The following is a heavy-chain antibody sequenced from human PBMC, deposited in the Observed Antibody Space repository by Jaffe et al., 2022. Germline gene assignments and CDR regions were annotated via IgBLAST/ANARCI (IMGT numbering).Heavy chain of an antibody. CDR3: ARVSRLRFLEWLLRREEKNYYYYYMDV. CDR1: GGSISSSNW. V-gene: IGHV4-4*02. CDR2: IYHSGST. Sequence: QVQLQESGPGLVKPSGTLSLTCAVSGGSISSSNWWSWVRQPPGKGLEWIGEIYHSGSTNYNPSLKSRVTISVDKSKNQFSLKLSSVTAADTAVYYCARVSRLRFLEWLLRREEKNYYYYYMDVWGKGTTVTVSS. D-gene: IGHD3-3*01. J-gene: IGHJ6*03.